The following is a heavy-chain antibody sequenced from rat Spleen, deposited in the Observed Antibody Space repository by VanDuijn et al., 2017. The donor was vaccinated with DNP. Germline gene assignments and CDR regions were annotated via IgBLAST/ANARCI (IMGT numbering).Heavy chain of an antibody. V-gene: IGHV5-22*01. CDR3: ASLNYGGYLIY. CDR2: ISSEGSTT. J-gene: IGHJ1*01. CDR1: GFTFSDYF. Sequence: EVQLVESGGGLVQPGRSLKLSCAASGFTFSDYFMAWVRQAPKKGLHWVASISSEGSTTYYGDSVKGRFSISRENAKSTLYLQMNSLRSEDTATYYCASLNYGGYLIYWGPGTMVTVSS. D-gene: IGHD1-11*01.